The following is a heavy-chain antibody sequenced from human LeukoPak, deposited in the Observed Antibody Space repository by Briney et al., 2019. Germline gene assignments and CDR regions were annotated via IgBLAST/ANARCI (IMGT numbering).Heavy chain of an antibody. V-gene: IGHV3-15*01. CDR1: GFTFSSYG. Sequence: AGGSLRLSCAASGFTFSSYGMHWVRQAPGKGPEWVGRIKSRTDGGTTDYAAPVKGRFTISRDDSKNMLYLQMNSLKTEDTAVYHCTPTMVRGGGVWGKGTTVTISS. D-gene: IGHD3-10*01. J-gene: IGHJ6*04. CDR2: IKSRTDGGTT. CDR3: TPTMVRGGGV.